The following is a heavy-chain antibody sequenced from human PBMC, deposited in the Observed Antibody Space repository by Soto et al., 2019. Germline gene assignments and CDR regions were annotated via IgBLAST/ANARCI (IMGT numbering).Heavy chain of an antibody. Sequence: SLSLSCEASGFTFTNYAMNWVRQAPGKGQEWVSSVSNRGDSTNYADSVTGRFTISRDNSKSTVSLQMNSLRVEDSAVYYCAKAGNYNDRSGYYYFDHWGQGILVTVSS. J-gene: IGHJ4*02. CDR2: VSNRGDST. CDR1: GFTFTNYA. D-gene: IGHD3-22*01. CDR3: AKAGNYNDRSGYYYFDH. V-gene: IGHV3-23*01.